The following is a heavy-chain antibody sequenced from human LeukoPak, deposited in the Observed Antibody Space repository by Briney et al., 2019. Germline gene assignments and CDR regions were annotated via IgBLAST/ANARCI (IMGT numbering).Heavy chain of an antibody. J-gene: IGHJ4*02. CDR2: IYYSGST. CDR3: ARRTRSWKLDY. V-gene: IGHV4-59*12. D-gene: IGHD1-1*01. Sequence: SETLSLTCTVSGGSISSYYWSWIRQPPGKGLEWIGYIYYSGSTNYNPSLKSRVTISVDTSKNQFSLKLSSVTAADTAVYYCARRTRSWKLDYWGQGTLVTVSS. CDR1: GGSISSYY.